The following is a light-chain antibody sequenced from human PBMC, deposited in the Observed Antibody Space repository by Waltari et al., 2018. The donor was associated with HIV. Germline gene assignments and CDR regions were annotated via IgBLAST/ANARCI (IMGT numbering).Light chain of an antibody. Sequence: TVMTQSPATLSVSPGERVTLSCRASQRVSSNLAWYQQKRDQAPRLLSYGASTRATGRPARFSGSGSGTEFTLTISSLQSEDFAVYYCQQYNNWPRTFGQGTKVEI. CDR1: QRVSSN. CDR3: QQYNNWPRT. J-gene: IGKJ1*01. CDR2: GAS. V-gene: IGKV3-15*01.